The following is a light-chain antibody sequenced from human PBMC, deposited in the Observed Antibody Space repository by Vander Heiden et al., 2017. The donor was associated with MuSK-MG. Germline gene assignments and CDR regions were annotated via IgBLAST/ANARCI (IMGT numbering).Light chain of an antibody. CDR3: QQDGSSPLT. CDR1: QSVTSSY. Sequence: EIVLTQSPGTLSLSPGERATLSCRASQSVTSSYLAWYQQKGGQAPRILIYGASTRATGIPDRFSGSGSGTGFTLTISRLEPEDFAVYYCQQDGSSPLTFGGGTKVDIK. V-gene: IGKV3-20*01. J-gene: IGKJ4*01. CDR2: GAS.